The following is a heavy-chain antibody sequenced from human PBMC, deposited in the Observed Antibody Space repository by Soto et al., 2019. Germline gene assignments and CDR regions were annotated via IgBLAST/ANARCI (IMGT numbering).Heavy chain of an antibody. CDR3: ARAVGSSGGWAEYFQH. J-gene: IGHJ1*01. D-gene: IGHD6-19*01. CDR1: GFTVSSNY. Sequence: EVQLVESGGGLIQPGGSLRLSCAASGFTVSSNYMGWVRQAPGKGLEYVSVVYSAGNTYDTDAVKGRFTISRDSSENMLFLQVNILRAEDTAVYFCARAVGSSGGWAEYFQHWGQGTLVTVSS. CDR2: VYSAGNT. V-gene: IGHV3-53*01.